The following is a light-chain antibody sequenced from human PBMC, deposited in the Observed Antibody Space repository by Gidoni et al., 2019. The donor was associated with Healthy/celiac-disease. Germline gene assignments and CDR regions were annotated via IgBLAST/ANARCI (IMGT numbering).Light chain of an antibody. CDR3: QQYGSSPQDT. V-gene: IGKV3-20*01. J-gene: IGKJ2*01. Sequence: DIVLTLSPGPLSLSPGERATLSCTASQSVSSSYVAWYQQKPGQAPRLLIYGASSRATGIPDRFSGSGSGTDFTLTISRLEPEDFAVYYCQQYGSSPQDTFGQGTKLEIK. CDR2: GAS. CDR1: QSVSSSY.